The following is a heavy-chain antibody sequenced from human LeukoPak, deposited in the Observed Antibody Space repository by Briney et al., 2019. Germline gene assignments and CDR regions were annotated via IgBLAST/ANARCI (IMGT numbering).Heavy chain of an antibody. J-gene: IGHJ4*02. V-gene: IGHV3-43*02. D-gene: IGHD3-3*01. CDR1: GFTFDDYA. CDR3: AKVWSGTRGYFDY. CDR2: ISGDGDST. Sequence: GGSLRLSCAASGFTFDDYAMHWVRQAPGKGLEWVSLISGDGDSTYYADSVWGRFTISRENSKNSLYLQMNSLRTEDTALYYCAKVWSGTRGYFDYWGQGTLVTVSS.